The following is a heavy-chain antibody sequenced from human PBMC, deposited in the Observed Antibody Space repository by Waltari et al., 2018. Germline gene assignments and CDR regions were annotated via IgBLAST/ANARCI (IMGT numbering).Heavy chain of an antibody. CDR1: GSTFTSYG. V-gene: IGHV1-18*01. J-gene: IGHJ1*01. Sequence: QVQLVQSGAEVKKPGASVKVSCKASGSTFTSYGISWVRQAPGQGLEWMGWVIAYNGNTYYAQKLQCRVTMTTDTSTSTAYMELRSLRSDDTAVYYCARGGGYCSGGSCLRVAEYFQHWGQGTLVTVSS. CDR2: VIAYNGNT. D-gene: IGHD2-15*01. CDR3: ARGGGYCSGGSCLRVAEYFQH.